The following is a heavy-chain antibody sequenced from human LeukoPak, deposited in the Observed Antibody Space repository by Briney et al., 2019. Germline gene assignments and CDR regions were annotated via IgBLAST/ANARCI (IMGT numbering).Heavy chain of an antibody. D-gene: IGHD3-22*01. J-gene: IGHJ4*02. CDR2: ISWNSGSI. CDR1: GFTFDDYA. Sequence: QTGRSLRLSCAASGFTFDDYAIHWVRQAPGKGLEWVSGISWNSGSIGYADSVKGRFTISRDNAKNSLYLQMNSLRAEDTALYYCAKDITSYYYDSSGSLFDYWGQGTLVTVSS. V-gene: IGHV3-9*01. CDR3: AKDITSYYYDSSGSLFDY.